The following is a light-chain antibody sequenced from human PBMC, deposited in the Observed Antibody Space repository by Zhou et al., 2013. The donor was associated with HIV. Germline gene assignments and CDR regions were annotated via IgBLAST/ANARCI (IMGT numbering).Light chain of an antibody. CDR3: MQALQTLT. V-gene: IGKV2-28*01. CDR2: LAS. CDR1: RGLLHDNGNNY. Sequence: EIGMAQSPLSLAVTPGEPASISCRSNRGLLHDNGNNYVDWYVQKPGQPPQLLIYLASNRASGVPDRFSGSGSGTDFTLKISRVEAEDVGVYYCMQALQTLTFGPGTKVDIK. J-gene: IGKJ3*01.